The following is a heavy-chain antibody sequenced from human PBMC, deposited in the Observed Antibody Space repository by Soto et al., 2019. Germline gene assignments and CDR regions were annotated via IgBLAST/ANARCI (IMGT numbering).Heavy chain of an antibody. V-gene: IGHV4-4*02. J-gene: IGHJ6*02. Sequence: SETLSLTCADSGGSISSSNWWSWVRQPSGKGLEWIGEIYHSGSTNYNPSLKSRVTISVDKSKNQFSLKLSSVTAADTAVYYCARVGYDFWSGATCMDVWGQGTTVTVSS. CDR1: GGSISSSNW. CDR2: IYHSGST. D-gene: IGHD3-3*01. CDR3: ARVGYDFWSGATCMDV.